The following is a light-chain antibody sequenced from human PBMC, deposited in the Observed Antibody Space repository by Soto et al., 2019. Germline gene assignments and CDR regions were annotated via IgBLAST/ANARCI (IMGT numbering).Light chain of an antibody. CDR2: SNN. CDR1: SSNIESHT. J-gene: IGLJ3*02. CDR3: AAWDDSLNGPL. V-gene: IGLV1-44*01. Sequence: QSVVTQPPSASGTPGQRITISCSGSSSNIESHTVNWFQQVPGAAPKLLIYSNNQRPSGVPDRFSGSKSGTSASLAVNGLQSEDEADYYCAAWDDSLNGPLFGGGTKLTVL.